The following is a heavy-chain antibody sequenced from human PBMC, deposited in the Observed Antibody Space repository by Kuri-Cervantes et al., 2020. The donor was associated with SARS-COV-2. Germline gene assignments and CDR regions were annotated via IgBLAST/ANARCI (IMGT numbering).Heavy chain of an antibody. D-gene: IGHD2-2*01. CDR2: INHSGST. CDR3: AGWPVVPAANPKWGIDY. CDR1: GESFSGYY. J-gene: IGHJ4*02. V-gene: IGHV4-34*01. Sequence: SETLSLTCAVYGESFSGYYWSWIRQPPGKGLEWIGEINHSGSTNYNPSLKSRVTISVDTSKNQFSLKLSSVTAADTAVYYCAGWPVVPAANPKWGIDYWGQGTLVTVSS.